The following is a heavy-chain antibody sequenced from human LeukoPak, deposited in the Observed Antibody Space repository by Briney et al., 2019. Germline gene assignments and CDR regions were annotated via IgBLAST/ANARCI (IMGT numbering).Heavy chain of an antibody. J-gene: IGHJ4*02. CDR2: RRYDGSNK. CDR3: AKDRRSGGWELKPVDDY. Sequence: GGSLRLSCAASGFTFSSYGMHWVRQAPGKGLEWVAFRRYDGSNKYYADSVKGRFTISRDNSKNTLYLQMNSLRAEDTAVYYCAKDRRSGGWELKPVDDYWGQGTLVTVSS. CDR1: GFTFSSYG. D-gene: IGHD1-26*01. V-gene: IGHV3-30*02.